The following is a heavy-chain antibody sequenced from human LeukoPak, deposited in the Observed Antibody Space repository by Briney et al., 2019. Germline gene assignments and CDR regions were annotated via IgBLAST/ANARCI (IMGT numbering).Heavy chain of an antibody. CDR3: ARRDSNLYYYMDV. J-gene: IGHJ6*03. D-gene: IGHD4-11*01. Sequence: GRSLRLSCAASGFTFSSYAMHWVRQAPGKGLEWVAVISYDGSNKYYADSVKGRFTISRDNSKNTLYLQMNSLRAEDTAVYYCARRDSNLYYYMDVWGKGTTVTVSS. CDR2: ISYDGSNK. V-gene: IGHV3-30*01. CDR1: GFTFSSYA.